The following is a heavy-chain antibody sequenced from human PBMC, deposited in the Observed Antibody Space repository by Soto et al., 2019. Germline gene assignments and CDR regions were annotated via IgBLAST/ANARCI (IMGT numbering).Heavy chain of an antibody. V-gene: IGHV3-23*01. CDR1: GFTFSSYS. J-gene: IGHJ3*02. CDR2: ISRSSDNI. D-gene: IGHD2-15*01. Sequence: GGSLRLSCAASGFTFSSYSMIWVRQAPGKGLEWVSAISRSSDNILYADSVKGRFTISRDNSKNTLYLQMNSLRAEDTAVYYCAHCSGGSCYSDGFDIWGQGTMVTVSS. CDR3: AHCSGGSCYSDGFDI.